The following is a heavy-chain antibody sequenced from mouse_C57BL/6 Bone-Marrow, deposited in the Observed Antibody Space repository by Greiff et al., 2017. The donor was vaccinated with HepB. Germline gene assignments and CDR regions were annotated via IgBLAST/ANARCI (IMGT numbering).Heavy chain of an antibody. D-gene: IGHD1-1*01. CDR1: GYSITSGYY. CDR3: ARDYYGSSYRWYFDV. J-gene: IGHJ1*03. Sequence: DVQLQESGPGLVKPSQSLSLTCSVTGYSITSGYYWNWIRQFPGNKLEWMGYISYDGSNNYNPSLKNRISITRDTSKNQFFLKLNSVTTEDTATYYCARDYYGSSYRWYFDVWGTGTTVTVSS. V-gene: IGHV3-6*01. CDR2: ISYDGSN.